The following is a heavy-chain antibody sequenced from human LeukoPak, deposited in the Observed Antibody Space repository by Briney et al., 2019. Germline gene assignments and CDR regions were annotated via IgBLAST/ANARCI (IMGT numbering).Heavy chain of an antibody. D-gene: IGHD2-2*01. J-gene: IGHJ4*02. V-gene: IGHV3-11*01. CDR3: ARRGECTSSTCYYFDN. CDR1: GFTFSHYY. Sequence: PGGSLRLSCAASGFTFSHYYMTWIRQAPGQGLEWASYISGSSSTIYYADSAKGRFTISRDNSKNSLYLQMNSLRAEDTAVYYCARRGECTSSTCYYFDNWGQGVQVTVSS. CDR2: ISGSSSTI.